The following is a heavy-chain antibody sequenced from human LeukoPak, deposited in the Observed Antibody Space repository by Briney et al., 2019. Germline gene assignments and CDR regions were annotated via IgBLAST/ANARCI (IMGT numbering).Heavy chain of an antibody. CDR2: ISAYNGNT. CDR3: ARALQVGATGFDAFDI. V-gene: IGHV1-18*01. J-gene: IGHJ3*02. CDR1: GYAFTSYG. D-gene: IGHD1-26*01. Sequence: GASVKVSCKGSGYAFTSYGISWVRQAPGQGLEWMGWISAYNGNTNYAQKLQGRVTMTTDTSTSTAYMELRSLRSDDTAVYYCARALQVGATGFDAFDIWGQGTMVTVSS.